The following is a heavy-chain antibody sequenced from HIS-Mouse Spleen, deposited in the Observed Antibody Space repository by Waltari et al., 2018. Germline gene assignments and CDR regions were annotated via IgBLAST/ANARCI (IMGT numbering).Heavy chain of an antibody. Sequence: QVQLQQWGAGLLKPSETLSLTCAVYGGSFSGYYWSWIRQPPGKGLEWLGEINHSGSTNYTPSLKSRVTISVGTSKNQFSLKLGSVTAADTAVYYCARMGPASGSYGDYWGQGTLVTVSS. J-gene: IGHJ4*02. D-gene: IGHD1-26*01. CDR2: INHSGST. CDR3: ARMGPASGSYGDY. CDR1: GGSFSGYY. V-gene: IGHV4-34*01.